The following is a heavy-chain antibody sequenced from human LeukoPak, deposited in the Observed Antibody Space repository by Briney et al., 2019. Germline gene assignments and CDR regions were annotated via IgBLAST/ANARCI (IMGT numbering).Heavy chain of an antibody. J-gene: IGHJ4*02. V-gene: IGHV1-18*01. CDR1: GYTFTSYG. CDR3: ARLYTVYCSSTSCPPDY. CDR2: ISAYNGNT. D-gene: IGHD2-2*01. Sequence: ASVKVSCKASGYTFTSYGISWVRQAPGQGLEWMGWISAYNGNTNYAQKLQGRVTITTDTSTSTAYMELRSLRSDDTAVYYCARLYTVYCSSTSCPPDYWGQGSLVTVSS.